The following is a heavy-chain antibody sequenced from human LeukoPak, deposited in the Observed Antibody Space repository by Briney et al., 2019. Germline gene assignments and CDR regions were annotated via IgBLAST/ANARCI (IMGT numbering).Heavy chain of an antibody. CDR3: ASQTAQYSSSWFDY. CDR1: GGSISSGDYY. V-gene: IGHV4-30-4*01. Sequence: SETLSLTCTVSGGSISSGDYYWSWIRQPPGKGLEWIGYIYYSGSTYYNPSLKSRVTISVDTSKNQFSLKLSSVTAADTAVYYCASQTAQYSSSWFDYWGQGTLVTVSS. J-gene: IGHJ4*02. D-gene: IGHD6-13*01. CDR2: IYYSGST.